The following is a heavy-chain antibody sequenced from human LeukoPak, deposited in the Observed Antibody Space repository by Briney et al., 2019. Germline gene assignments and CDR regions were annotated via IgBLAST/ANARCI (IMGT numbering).Heavy chain of an antibody. CDR1: GFTFSSYS. J-gene: IGHJ4*02. CDR2: ISSSSSYI. D-gene: IGHD3-22*01. Sequence: SGGSLRLSCAASGFTFSSYSMNWVRQAPGKGLEWVSSISSSSSYIYYADSVKGRFTISRDNAKNSLYLQMNSLRAEDTAVYYCARDRKYYYDSSGYYSDYWGQGTLVTVSS. V-gene: IGHV3-21*01. CDR3: ARDRKYYYDSSGYYSDY.